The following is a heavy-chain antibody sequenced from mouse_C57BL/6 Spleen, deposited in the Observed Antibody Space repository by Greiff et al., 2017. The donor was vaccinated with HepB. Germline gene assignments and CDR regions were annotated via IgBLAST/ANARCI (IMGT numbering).Heavy chain of an antibody. Sequence: EVQVVESGGDLVKPGGSLKLSCAASGFTFSSYGMSWVRQTPDKRLEWVATISSGGSYTYYPDSVKGRFTISRDNAKNTLYLQMSSLKSEDTAMYYCARQTGTGGYWGQGTTLTVSS. CDR3: ARQTGTGGY. CDR1: GFTFSSYG. D-gene: IGHD4-1*01. V-gene: IGHV5-6*01. CDR2: ISSGGSYT. J-gene: IGHJ2*01.